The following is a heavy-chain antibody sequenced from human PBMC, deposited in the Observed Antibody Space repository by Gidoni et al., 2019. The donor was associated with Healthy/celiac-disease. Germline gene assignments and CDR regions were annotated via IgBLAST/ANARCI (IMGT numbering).Heavy chain of an antibody. CDR2: IYYSGST. CDR3: ARDGGVYSGEYYYYGMDV. V-gene: IGHV4-59*01. Sequence: QVQLQESCPGPVNPSETLSLTCTVPARYISSAYWSWIRQPPGKGLEWIGYIYYSGSTNYNPSLKSRVTISVDTAKNQFSLKLSSVTAADTAVYYCARDGGVYSGEYYYYGMDVWGQGTTVTVSS. J-gene: IGHJ6*02. CDR1: ARYISSAY. D-gene: IGHD2-15*01.